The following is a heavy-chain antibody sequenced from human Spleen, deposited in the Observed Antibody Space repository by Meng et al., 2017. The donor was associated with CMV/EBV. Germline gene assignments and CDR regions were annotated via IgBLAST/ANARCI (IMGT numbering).Heavy chain of an antibody. Sequence: ASGFNFSSYSMNWVRQAPGKGLEWVSSISSSSSYIYYADSVKGRFTISRDNAKNSLYLQMNSLRAEDTAVYYCARDVEMATITVDYWGQGTLVTVSS. CDR3: ARDVEMATITVDY. D-gene: IGHD5-24*01. V-gene: IGHV3-21*01. J-gene: IGHJ4*02. CDR1: GFNFSSYS. CDR2: ISSSSSYI.